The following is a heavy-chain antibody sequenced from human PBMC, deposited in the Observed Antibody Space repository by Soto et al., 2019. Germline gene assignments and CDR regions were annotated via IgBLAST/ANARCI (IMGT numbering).Heavy chain of an antibody. V-gene: IGHV3-23*01. CDR1: GFTFSSYA. J-gene: IGHJ4*02. CDR2: ISGSGGST. D-gene: IGHD6-19*01. Sequence: GGSLRLSCAASGFTFSSYAMSWVRQAPGKGLEWVSAISGSGGSTYYADSVKGRLTITKDTSKNQVVLTMTNMDPVDTATYYCAHRLEGLYTSDFDYWGQGTLVTVSS. CDR3: AHRLEGLYTSDFDY.